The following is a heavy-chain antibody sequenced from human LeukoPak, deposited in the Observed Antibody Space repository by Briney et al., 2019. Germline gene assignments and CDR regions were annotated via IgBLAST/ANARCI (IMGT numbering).Heavy chain of an antibody. CDR3: AKDLSSGWYCDY. D-gene: IGHD6-19*01. CDR2: ISSSGSTI. J-gene: IGHJ4*02. V-gene: IGHV3-11*01. CDR1: GFTFSDYY. Sequence: PGGSLRLSCAASGFTFSDYYMSWIRQAPGKGLEWVSYISSSGSTIYYADSVKGRFTISRDNAKNSLYLQMNSLRAEDTAVYYCAKDLSSGWYCDYWGQGTLVTVSS.